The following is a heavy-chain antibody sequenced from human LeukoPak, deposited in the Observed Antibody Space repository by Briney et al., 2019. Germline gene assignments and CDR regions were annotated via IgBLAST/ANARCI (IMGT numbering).Heavy chain of an antibody. V-gene: IGHV3-21*01. CDR1: GFTFSSYS. D-gene: IGHD3-10*01. CDR2: ISSSSSYI. CDR3: APDHGSGSYPFDY. J-gene: IGHJ4*02. Sequence: GGSLRLFCAASGFTFSSYSMNWVRQAPGKGLEWVSSISSSSSYIYYADSVKGRFTISRDNAKNSLYLQMNSLRAEDTAVYYCAPDHGSGSYPFDYWGQGTLVTVSS.